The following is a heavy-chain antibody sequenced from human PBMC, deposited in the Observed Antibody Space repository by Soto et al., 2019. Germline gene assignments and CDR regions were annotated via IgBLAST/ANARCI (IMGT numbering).Heavy chain of an antibody. CDR1: GFPFNTYI. D-gene: IGHD4-17*01. V-gene: IGHV3-21*01. CDR3: AKGGHYGY. Sequence: SLRLSCAASGFPFNTYIMNWVRQAPGKGLEWVSTIGRTSSYMYYADSVKGRFTTSRDNAKNSLYLQMNSLRAEDTAVYYCAKGGHYGYWGQGALVTVSS. J-gene: IGHJ4*02. CDR2: IGRTSSYM.